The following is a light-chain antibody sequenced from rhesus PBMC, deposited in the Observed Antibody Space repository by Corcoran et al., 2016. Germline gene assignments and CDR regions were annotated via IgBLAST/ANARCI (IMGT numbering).Light chain of an antibody. Sequence: DIQMTQSPSSVSASVGDRVTITCRASQGIKSYLAWYQQKPGKAPKLLIYYATTLQNGVPSRFSGSKSGTVFALTISSLQPEDSASYYCQQYGSLPFSFGQGTKVELK. V-gene: IGKV1-25*01. J-gene: IGKJ2*01. CDR2: YAT. CDR1: QGIKSY. CDR3: QQYGSLPFS.